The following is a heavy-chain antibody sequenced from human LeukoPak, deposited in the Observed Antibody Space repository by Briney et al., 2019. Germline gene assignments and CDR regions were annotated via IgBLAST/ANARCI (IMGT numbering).Heavy chain of an antibody. J-gene: IGHJ4*02. CDR1: GFIFSSYS. Sequence: GGSLRLSCAASGFIFSSYSMNWVRQAPEKGLEWVANIKQDGGEKDYVDSVKGRFTISRDNAKNSLYLQMNSLRAEDTAVYYCARDSDVPFDYWGQGTLVTVSS. CDR2: IKQDGGEK. V-gene: IGHV3-7*01. D-gene: IGHD3-16*01. CDR3: ARDSDVPFDY.